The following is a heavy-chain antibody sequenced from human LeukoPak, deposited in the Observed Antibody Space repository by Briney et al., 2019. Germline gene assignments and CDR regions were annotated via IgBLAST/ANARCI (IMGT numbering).Heavy chain of an antibody. CDR2: ISGSGGST. V-gene: IGHV3-23*01. D-gene: IGHD6-13*01. J-gene: IGHJ6*03. Sequence: GGSLRLSCAASGFTFSSYAMSWVRQAPGKGLEWVSAISGSGGSTYYADSVKGRFTISRDNSNNTLYLQMNSLRAEDTAVYYCAKALAYYYYYMDVWGKGTTVTVSS. CDR3: AKALAYYYYYMDV. CDR1: GFTFSSYA.